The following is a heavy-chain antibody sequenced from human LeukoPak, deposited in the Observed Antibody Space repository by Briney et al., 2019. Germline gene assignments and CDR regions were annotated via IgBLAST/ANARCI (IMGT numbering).Heavy chain of an antibody. CDR1: GGSINSDYYY. Sequence: PSETLSLTCTVSGGSINSDYYYWSWIRQHPGKGLEWIGYIYYSGSTYYNPSLKSRVTISVDTSKNQFSLKLSSVTAADTAVYYRARDRRSSPNWFDPWGQGTLVTVSS. CDR2: IYYSGST. CDR3: ARDRRSSPNWFDP. D-gene: IGHD6-13*01. J-gene: IGHJ5*02. V-gene: IGHV4-31*03.